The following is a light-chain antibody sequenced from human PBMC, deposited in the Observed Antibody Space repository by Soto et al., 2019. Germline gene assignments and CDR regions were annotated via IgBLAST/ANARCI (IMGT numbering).Light chain of an antibody. CDR1: SSDVGSYNL. J-gene: IGLJ2*01. CDR3: CSYAGSSIYVV. CDR2: EGS. V-gene: IGLV2-23*01. Sequence: QSVLTQPASVSGSPGQSITISCTRTSSDVGSYNLVSWYQQHPGKAPKLMIYEGSKRPSGVSNRFSGSKSGNTASLTISGLQAEDEADYYCCSYAGSSIYVVFGGGTKLTVL.